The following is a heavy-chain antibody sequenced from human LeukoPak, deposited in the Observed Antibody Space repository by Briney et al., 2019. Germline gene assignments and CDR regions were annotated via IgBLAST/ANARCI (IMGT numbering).Heavy chain of an antibody. CDR3: ARDRGIAVAHYDY. V-gene: IGHV3-21*01. CDR1: GFTFSSYS. D-gene: IGHD6-19*01. Sequence: RPGGSLRLSCAASGFTFSSYSMNWVRQAPGKGLEWVSSISSSSSYIYYADSVKGRFTISRDNAKNSLYLQMNSLRAEDTAVYYCARDRGIAVAHYDYWGQGTLVTVSS. CDR2: ISSSSSYI. J-gene: IGHJ4*02.